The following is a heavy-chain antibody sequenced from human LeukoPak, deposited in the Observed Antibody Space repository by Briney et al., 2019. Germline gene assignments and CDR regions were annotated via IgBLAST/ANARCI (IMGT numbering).Heavy chain of an antibody. CDR3: ARDKVHAFDI. CDR1: EYAFTSNG. CDR2: ISTSSGNT. V-gene: IGHV1-18*01. Sequence: ASVKVSCKAYEYAFTSNGVTWVRQAPGQGLEWMGWISTSSGNTNYAQEFQGRVTMTTDTSTSTAYLELRSLRSDDTAVYYCARDKVHAFDIWGQGTMVTVSS. J-gene: IGHJ3*02.